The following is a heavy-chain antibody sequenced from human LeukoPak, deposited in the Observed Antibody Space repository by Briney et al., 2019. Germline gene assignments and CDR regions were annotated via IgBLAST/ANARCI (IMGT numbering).Heavy chain of an antibody. CDR1: GYTLTELS. V-gene: IGHV1-24*01. Sequence: ASVKVSCKVSGYTLTELSMHWVRQAPGKGLEWMGGFDPEDGETIYAQKFQGRVTMTKDTSTDTAYMELSSLRSEDTAVYYCGTMRGNPGAFDIWGQGTMVTVSS. D-gene: IGHD3-22*01. J-gene: IGHJ3*02. CDR2: FDPEDGET. CDR3: GTMRGNPGAFDI.